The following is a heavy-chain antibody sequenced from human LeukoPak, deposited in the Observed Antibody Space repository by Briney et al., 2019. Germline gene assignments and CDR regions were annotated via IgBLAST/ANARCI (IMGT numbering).Heavy chain of an antibody. CDR2: IKQDGSEE. CDR1: GFTFSNYW. CDR3: ARDVTPFI. V-gene: IGHV3-7*03. Sequence: GGSLRLSCAASGFTFSNYWMTWVRQAPGKELEWVANIKQDGSEEYYVGSVKGRFTISRDNTKNSLYLQMNSLRAEDTAVYYCARDVTPFIWGQGTLVTVSS. J-gene: IGHJ4*02. D-gene: IGHD2-15*01.